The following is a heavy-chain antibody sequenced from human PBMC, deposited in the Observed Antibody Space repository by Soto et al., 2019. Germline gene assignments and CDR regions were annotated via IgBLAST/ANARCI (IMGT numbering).Heavy chain of an antibody. Sequence: QVHLVQSGAEVKKPGSSVKVSCKASGGTFSSYAISWVRQAPGQELEWMGGINPTFNTTNYAPKFQGRATFTAAESTSTAYMELSSLASDDTAVVYCARHGSGGSCSLGPYYHYGIDVWGQGTTGTVSS. J-gene: IGHJ6*02. CDR2: INPTFNTT. D-gene: IGHD2-15*01. V-gene: IGHV1-69*12. CDR1: GGTFSSYA. CDR3: ARHGSGGSCSLGPYYHYGIDV.